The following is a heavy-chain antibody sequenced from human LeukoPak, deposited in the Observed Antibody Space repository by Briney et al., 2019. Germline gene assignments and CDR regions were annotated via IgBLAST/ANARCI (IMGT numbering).Heavy chain of an antibody. CDR3: ARGHSYNYAY. CDR2: IYHSGST. D-gene: IGHD5-24*01. V-gene: IGHV4-38-2*02. CDR1: GYSISSGYY. Sequence: SETLSLTCTVSGYSISSGYYWGWIRQPPGKGLEWIGSIYHSGSTYYNPSLKSRVTISVDTSKNQFSLKLSSVTAADTAVYYCARGHSYNYAYWGQGTLVTVSS. J-gene: IGHJ4*02.